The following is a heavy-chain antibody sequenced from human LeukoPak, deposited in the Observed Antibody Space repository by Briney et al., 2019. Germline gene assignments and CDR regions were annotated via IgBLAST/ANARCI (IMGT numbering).Heavy chain of an antibody. CDR2: IYYSGST. V-gene: IGHV4-59*01. CDR1: GGSISSYY. J-gene: IGHJ4*02. Sequence: PSETLSLTCTVSGGSISSYYWSWIRQPPGKGLEWIGYIYYSGSTNYNPSLKSRVTISVDTSKNQFSLKLSSVTAADTAVYYCARVSDEQQLALDYWGQGTLVTVSS. D-gene: IGHD6-13*01. CDR3: ARVSDEQQLALDY.